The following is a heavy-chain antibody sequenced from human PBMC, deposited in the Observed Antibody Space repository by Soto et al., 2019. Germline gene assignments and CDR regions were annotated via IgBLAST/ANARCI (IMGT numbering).Heavy chain of an antibody. J-gene: IGHJ6*02. CDR1: GYTFTSYG. D-gene: IGHD3-16*01. Sequence: QVQLVQSGAEVNTPGASVKVSCKASGYTFTSYGISWVRQAPGKGLEWMGWISAYNGNTNSAQKLQGRVTMTTDTSTSTDDMELRSMRSDDTAGYYFARDLGAYGMDVWGQGTTVNVSS. CDR3: ARDLGAYGMDV. V-gene: IGHV1-18*01. CDR2: ISAYNGNT.